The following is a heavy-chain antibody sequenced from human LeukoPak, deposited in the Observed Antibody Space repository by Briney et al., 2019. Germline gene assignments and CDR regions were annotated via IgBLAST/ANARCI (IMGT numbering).Heavy chain of an antibody. J-gene: IGHJ4*02. Sequence: PGGSLKLSCAASEFTLSGSDVHWVHQTSGKGLEWVGHIRSTAHNYATAYAASVKGKFIISRYDSKNTAYLQMNSLNAEDTAVYYCFVDGGYWGQGTLVTVSS. CDR1: EFTLSGSD. CDR2: IRSTAHNYAT. V-gene: IGHV3-73*01. CDR3: FVDGGY. D-gene: IGHD4-23*01.